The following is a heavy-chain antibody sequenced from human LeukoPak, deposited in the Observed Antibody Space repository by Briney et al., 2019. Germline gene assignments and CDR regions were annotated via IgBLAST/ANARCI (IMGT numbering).Heavy chain of an antibody. D-gene: IGHD3-10*01. CDR1: GYTFTSYA. V-gene: IGHV1-3*01. CDR3: ARDDFYYGSGSPPVGMDV. Sequence: APVKVSCKASGYTFTSYAMHWVRQAPGQRLEWMGWINAGNGNTKYSQKFQGRVTITRDTSASTAYMELSSLRSEDTAVYYCARDDFYYGSGSPPVGMDVWGQGTTVTVSS. CDR2: INAGNGNT. J-gene: IGHJ6*02.